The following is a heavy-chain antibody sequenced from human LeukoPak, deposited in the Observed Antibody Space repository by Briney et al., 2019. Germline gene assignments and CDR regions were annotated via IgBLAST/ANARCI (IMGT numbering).Heavy chain of an antibody. J-gene: IGHJ6*03. CDR3: ARDPYSGNYGNDYYYYMDV. CDR1: GFTFSSYN. D-gene: IGHD1-26*01. V-gene: IGHV3-21*01. Sequence: PGGSLRLSCAASGFTFSSYNMNWVRQAPGKAMEWVSSITSSATYIFYADSVKGRFTISRDSAKNSLYLQMDSLGPEDTAVYYCARDPYSGNYGNDYYYYMDVWGKGTTATISS. CDR2: ITSSATYI.